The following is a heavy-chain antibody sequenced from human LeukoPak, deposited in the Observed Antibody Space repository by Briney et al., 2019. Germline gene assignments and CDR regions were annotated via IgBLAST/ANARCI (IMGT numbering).Heavy chain of an antibody. D-gene: IGHD3-22*01. V-gene: IGHV4-31*03. J-gene: IGHJ4*02. CDR3: ATRGFYYDGYFDY. Sequence: SETLSLTCTVSGGSISSGGYYWSWIRQHPGKGLKWIGYIYYSGSTYYNPSLKSRVTISVDTSKNQFSLELSSVTAADTAVYYCATRGFYYDGYFDYWGQGTLVTVSS. CDR1: GGSISSGGYY. CDR2: IYYSGST.